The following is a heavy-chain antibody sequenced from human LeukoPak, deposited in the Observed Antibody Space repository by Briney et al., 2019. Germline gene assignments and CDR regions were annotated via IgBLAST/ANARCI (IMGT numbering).Heavy chain of an antibody. CDR3: AKDSDYYGSGSYSHFDY. CDR2: ISSSSSYI. D-gene: IGHD3-10*01. V-gene: IGHV3-21*01. Sequence: GGSLRLSCAASGFTFSSYSMNWVRQAPGKGLEWVSSISSSSSYIYYADSVKGRFTISRDNAKNSLYLQMNSLRAEDTAVYYCAKDSDYYGSGSYSHFDYWGQGTLVTVSS. CDR1: GFTFSSYS. J-gene: IGHJ4*02.